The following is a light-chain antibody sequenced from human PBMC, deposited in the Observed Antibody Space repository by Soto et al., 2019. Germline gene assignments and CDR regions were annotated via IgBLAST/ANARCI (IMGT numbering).Light chain of an antibody. CDR2: GAS. J-gene: IGKJ2*01. CDR1: QSVISSGASSY. Sequence: EILLTQSPGTLSLSPGERATLSCRASQSVISSGASSYFAWYHQKPGQAPRLLIYGASNRATGIPDRFSGSGSGTDFTLTISRLEPEDFAVYYCQQYGSSPYTFGQGTKLEIK. CDR3: QQYGSSPYT. V-gene: IGKV3-20*01.